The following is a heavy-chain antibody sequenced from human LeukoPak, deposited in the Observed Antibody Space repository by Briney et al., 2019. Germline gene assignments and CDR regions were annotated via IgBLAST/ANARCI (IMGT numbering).Heavy chain of an antibody. Sequence: GGSLRLSCEASGFTFGDCWMTWVRQAPGKGLEGVANIKQDGSENHYVDSVKGRFTISRDNAKNSLYLQMNSLRAEDTAVYYCATYWRHFDWLLSDIWGLGTMVTLSS. CDR3: ATYWRHFDWLLSDI. V-gene: IGHV3-7*05. CDR1: GFTFGDCW. J-gene: IGHJ3*02. D-gene: IGHD3-9*01. CDR2: IKQDGSEN.